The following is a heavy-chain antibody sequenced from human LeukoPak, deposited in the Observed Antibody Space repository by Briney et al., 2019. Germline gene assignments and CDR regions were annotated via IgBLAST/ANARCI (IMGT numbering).Heavy chain of an antibody. CDR1: GFTFSFYW. Sequence: PGGSLRLSCAASGFTFSFYWVSWVRQAPGKGLEWVANINQDGSEKYYVDSVKGRFTISRDNAKNSLSLQMNSLRAEDTAVYYCARHIETYYDYWGQGTLVTVSS. V-gene: IGHV3-7*01. CDR2: INQDGSEK. D-gene: IGHD2-21*01. CDR3: ARHIETYYDY. J-gene: IGHJ4*02.